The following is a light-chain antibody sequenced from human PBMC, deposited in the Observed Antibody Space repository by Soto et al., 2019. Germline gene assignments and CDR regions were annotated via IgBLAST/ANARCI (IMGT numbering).Light chain of an antibody. CDR1: QNIISW. CDR2: AAF. CDR3: QQAYGFPVT. Sequence: DIQMTQASSTVSASVGDRVTITCRASQNIISWLAWYQQQPGRAPKLLIYAAFILQSGVPSRFSGSGSVTDFTLTINSLQPEDFATYYCQQAYGFPVTFRQGTRLELK. V-gene: IGKV1-12*01. J-gene: IGKJ5*01.